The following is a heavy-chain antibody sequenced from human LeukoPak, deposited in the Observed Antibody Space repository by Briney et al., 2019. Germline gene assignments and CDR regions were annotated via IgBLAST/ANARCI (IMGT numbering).Heavy chain of an antibody. CDR3: ARVGVTYCSSTSCYPDY. CDR1: GGSISSYY. D-gene: IGHD2-2*01. Sequence: SETLSLTCTVSGGSISSYYWSWIRQPAGKGLEWIGRIYTSGSTNYNPSLKSRVTMSVDTSKNQFSLKLSSVTAADTAVYYCARVGVTYCSSTSCYPDYWGQGTLVTVSS. J-gene: IGHJ4*02. V-gene: IGHV4-4*07. CDR2: IYTSGST.